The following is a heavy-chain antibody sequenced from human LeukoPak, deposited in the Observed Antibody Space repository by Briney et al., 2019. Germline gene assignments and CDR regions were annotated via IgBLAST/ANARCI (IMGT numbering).Heavy chain of an antibody. Sequence: ASVKVSCMASRYTFTGYSMHWVRPAPGQGLEWMGWINPYSGGPNYAQKIQGRVTVTRDTSITTAYMDLSRLRSDDTAGYYCARVGIFRGAEQPYFYFDYWGQGTLVTVSS. CDR3: ARVGIFRGAEQPYFYFDY. V-gene: IGHV1-2*02. D-gene: IGHD3-10*01. J-gene: IGHJ4*02. CDR2: INPYSGGP. CDR1: RYTFTGYS.